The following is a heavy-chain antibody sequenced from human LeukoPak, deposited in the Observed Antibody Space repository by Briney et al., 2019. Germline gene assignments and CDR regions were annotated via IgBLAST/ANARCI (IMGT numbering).Heavy chain of an antibody. V-gene: IGHV3-48*03. CDR3: ARGSPYYDILTGYHTAFDY. Sequence: GGSLRLSCAASGFTFGSYEMNWVRQAPGKGPEWVSYISSSGCTIYYADSVKGRFTISRDNAKNSLYLQMNSLRAEDTAVYYCARGSPYYDILTGYHTAFDYWGQGTLVTVSS. CDR2: ISSSGCTI. J-gene: IGHJ4*02. CDR1: GFTFGSYE. D-gene: IGHD3-9*01.